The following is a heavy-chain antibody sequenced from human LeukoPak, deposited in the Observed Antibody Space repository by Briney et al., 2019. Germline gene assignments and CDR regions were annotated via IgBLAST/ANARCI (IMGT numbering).Heavy chain of an antibody. CDR1: GYTFTSYD. J-gene: IGHJ2*01. Sequence: ASVKVSCNASGYTFTSYDINWMRQATGQGLEWMGWMTPNSGHTAYAQKFQGRVTITRNTSITTAYMELSSLRSEATAVYYCARGRDGYNFGYFDLWGRGTLVTVSS. V-gene: IGHV1-8*03. D-gene: IGHD5-24*01. CDR3: ARGRDGYNFGYFDL. CDR2: MTPNSGHT.